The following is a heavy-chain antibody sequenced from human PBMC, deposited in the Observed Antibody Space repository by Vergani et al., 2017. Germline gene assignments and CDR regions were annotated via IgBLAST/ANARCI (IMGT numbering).Heavy chain of an antibody. J-gene: IGHJ4*02. CDR3: AKARIGSGSYFDY. D-gene: IGHD1-26*01. CDR1: GFTFSSYA. Sequence: EVQLLESGGGLVQPGGSLRLSCAASGFTFSSYAMSWVRQAPGKGLEWVSAISGSGGSTYYADSVKGRFTITRDNSKNTLYLQMNSLRAEDTAVYYCAKARIGSGSYFDYWGQGTLVTVSS. CDR2: ISGSGGST. V-gene: IGHV3-23*01.